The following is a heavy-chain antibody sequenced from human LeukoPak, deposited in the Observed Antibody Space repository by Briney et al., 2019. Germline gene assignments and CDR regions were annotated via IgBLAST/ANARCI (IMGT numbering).Heavy chain of an antibody. D-gene: IGHD6-19*01. CDR2: IGTGGDT. CDR1: GFTFSSYD. Sequence: PGGSLTLTCAAYGFTFSSYDLHWLRQATGKGLEWVAAIGTGGDTYSPGSVKGRFIISRQNAQTSLYLQMNSLRAGPTAVYYCARGSAVAGHSHFYYWGQGALVTVSS. V-gene: IGHV3-13*04. CDR3: ARGSAVAGHSHFYY. J-gene: IGHJ4*02.